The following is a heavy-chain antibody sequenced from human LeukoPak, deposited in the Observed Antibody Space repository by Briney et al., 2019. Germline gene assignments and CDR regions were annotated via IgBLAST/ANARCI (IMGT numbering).Heavy chain of an antibody. D-gene: IGHD1-7*01. Sequence: ASVKVSCKASGYTFTGYYMHWVRQSPGQGLEWMGWINPNSGGTNYAQKFQGRVTMTRDTSISTAYMELSRLRSDDTAVYYCARAGRITGTTPASYWGQGTLVTVSS. V-gene: IGHV1-2*02. J-gene: IGHJ4*02. CDR3: ARAGRITGTTPASY. CDR1: GYTFTGYY. CDR2: INPNSGGT.